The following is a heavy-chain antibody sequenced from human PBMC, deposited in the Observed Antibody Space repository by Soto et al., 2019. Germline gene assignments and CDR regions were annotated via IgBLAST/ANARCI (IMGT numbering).Heavy chain of an antibody. J-gene: IGHJ4*02. Sequence: GESLKISCSTSGYNFRTFWIGWRRQMPGKVLEWILLIYPDDSETIYSPSFEGQVAVSSVSCISATYLQCSSLQASEPAIYYWARGRHNGGEGYYDVWGESTLDTVS. CDR3: ARGRHNGGEGYYDV. CDR1: GYNFRTFW. D-gene: IGHD2-8*01. CDR2: IYPDDSET. V-gene: IGHV5-51*01.